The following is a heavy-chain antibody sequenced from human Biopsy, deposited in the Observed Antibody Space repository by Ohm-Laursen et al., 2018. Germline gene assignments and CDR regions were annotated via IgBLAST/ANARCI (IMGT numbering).Heavy chain of an antibody. Sequence: SQTLSLTCSVSGASVKTSGYFWAWIRQPPGKGLEWIGYISYTERTHYNPSLTSRLAISFDTSNNRISLQLRSVSVPDTAVYYCVREPKTGTAEAWYFDLWGRGSPVTVPS. CDR1: GASVKTSGYF. J-gene: IGHJ2*01. CDR2: ISYTERT. CDR3: VREPKTGTAEAWYFDL. V-gene: IGHV4-31*03. D-gene: IGHD3-9*01.